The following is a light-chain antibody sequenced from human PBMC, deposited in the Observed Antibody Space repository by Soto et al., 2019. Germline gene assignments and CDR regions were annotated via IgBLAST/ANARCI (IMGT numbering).Light chain of an antibody. CDR2: DAS. CDR1: QIISSW. V-gene: IGKV1-5*01. J-gene: IGKJ1*01. Sequence: DIQMTQSPSNLSASVGDRVTITCRASQIISSWLDWYQQKPGKAPRLLIYDASYLERGVPSRFSGSGSGTEFTLTISDLQPDDLATYYCQQYNSLWTFGQGTKVEI. CDR3: QQYNSLWT.